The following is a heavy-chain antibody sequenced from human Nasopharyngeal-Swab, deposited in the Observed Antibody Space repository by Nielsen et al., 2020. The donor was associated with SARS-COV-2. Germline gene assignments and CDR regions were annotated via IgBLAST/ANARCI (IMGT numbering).Heavy chain of an antibody. CDR2: ISSSSSTI. CDR3: AKGLYSSGWYVPPDAFDI. CDR1: GFTFSSYS. Sequence: GGSLRLSCAASGFTFSSYSMNWVRQAPGKGLEWVSYISSSSSTIYYADSVKGRFTISRDNAKNSLYLQMNSLREEDTAVYYCAKGLYSSGWYVPPDAFDIWGQGTMVTVSS. J-gene: IGHJ3*02. D-gene: IGHD6-19*01. V-gene: IGHV3-48*02.